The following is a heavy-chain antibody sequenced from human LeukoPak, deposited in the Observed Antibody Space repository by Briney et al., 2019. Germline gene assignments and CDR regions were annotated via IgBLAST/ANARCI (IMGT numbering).Heavy chain of an antibody. CDR3: ARGFYSSSWYYWFDP. D-gene: IGHD6-13*01. CDR2: INHSGST. Sequence: PSETLSLTCAVYGGSFSGYYWSWIRQPPGKGLERIGEINHSGSTNYNPSLKSRVTISVDTSKNQFSLKLSSVTAADTAVYYCARGFYSSSWYYWFDPWGQGTLVTVSS. CDR1: GGSFSGYY. J-gene: IGHJ5*02. V-gene: IGHV4-34*01.